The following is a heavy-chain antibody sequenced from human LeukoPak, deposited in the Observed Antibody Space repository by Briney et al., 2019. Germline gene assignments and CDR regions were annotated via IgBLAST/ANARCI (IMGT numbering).Heavy chain of an antibody. J-gene: IGHJ4*02. Sequence: SETLSLTCTVSGGSINNYYWSWIRQPAGKGLEWIGRIYSSGSTNYNPSLQSRVTMSVDTSKNQFSRKLSSVTAADTAVYYCARGSSGWYSIDYWGQGTLVTVSS. CDR2: IYSSGST. D-gene: IGHD6-19*01. V-gene: IGHV4-4*07. CDR1: GGSINNYY. CDR3: ARGSSGWYSIDY.